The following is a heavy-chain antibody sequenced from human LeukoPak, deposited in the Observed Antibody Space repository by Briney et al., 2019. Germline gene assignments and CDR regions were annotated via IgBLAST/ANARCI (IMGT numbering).Heavy chain of an antibody. D-gene: IGHD5-24*01. CDR2: IDSDGSDT. J-gene: IGHJ4*02. CDR3: ARAGYNWEHDY. CDR1: GFTFSSYW. V-gene: IGHV3-74*01. Sequence: GGSLRLSCAASGFTFSSYWMHWVRQAPGKGLVWVSRIDSDGSDTTYADSVKGRFTISRDNAKNTLYLQMNSLRAEDTAVYYCARAGYNWEHDYWGQGTLVTVSS.